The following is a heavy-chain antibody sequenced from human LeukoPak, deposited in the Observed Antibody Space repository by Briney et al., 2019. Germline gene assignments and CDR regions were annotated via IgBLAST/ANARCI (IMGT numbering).Heavy chain of an antibody. Sequence: GRSLRLSCAASGFTFSSYGMHWVRQAPGKGLEWVAVISYDGSNKYYADSVKGRFTISRDNSKNTLYLQMNSLRAEDTAVYYCAKDMGQGHWNDPTGYYYYYGMDVWGKGTTVTVSS. D-gene: IGHD1-1*01. CDR2: ISYDGSNK. J-gene: IGHJ6*04. V-gene: IGHV3-30*18. CDR3: AKDMGQGHWNDPTGYYYYYGMDV. CDR1: GFTFSSYG.